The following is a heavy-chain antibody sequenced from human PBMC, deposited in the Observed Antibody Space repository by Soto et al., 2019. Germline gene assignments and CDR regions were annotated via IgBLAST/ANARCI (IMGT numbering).Heavy chain of an antibody. V-gene: IGHV1-69*06. CDR3: ARDVRLYCSSTSCRNWFDP. CDR1: GGTFSSYA. CDR2: IIPIFGTA. J-gene: IGHJ5*02. Sequence: QVQLVQSGAEVKKPGSSVKVSCKASGGTFSSYAISWVRQAPGQGLEWMGGIIPIFGTANYAQKFQGRVTITADKSTSTAYRELSSLRSEDTAVYYCARDVRLYCSSTSCRNWFDPWGQGTLVTVSS. D-gene: IGHD2-2*01.